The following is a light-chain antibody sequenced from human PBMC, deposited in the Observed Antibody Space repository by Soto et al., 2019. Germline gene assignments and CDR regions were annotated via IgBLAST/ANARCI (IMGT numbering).Light chain of an antibody. J-gene: IGKJ4*01. CDR2: IAS. V-gene: IGKV1-17*01. CDR3: LKHNSYPLT. Sequence: DLQMTQSPSSLSASVADRVTITWRASQGIRNDLGWYQQKPGKAPKCLIYIASSLQSGVPSSFSGSGSGTKFTRTLSSLQPEGFATYYCLKHNSYPLTFGGGTKVEIK. CDR1: QGIRND.